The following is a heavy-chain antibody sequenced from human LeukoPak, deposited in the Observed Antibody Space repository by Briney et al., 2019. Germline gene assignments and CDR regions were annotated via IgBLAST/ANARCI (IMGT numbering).Heavy chain of an antibody. Sequence: ASVTVSCKASGYTFTSYGINWVRQAPGQGLEWMGWISAYNGNTNYAQKVQGRVTMTTDTSTSTAYMELRSLRSDDTAVYYCARDIYSSSTADYWGQGSQVTVSS. CDR3: ARDIYSSSTADY. V-gene: IGHV1-18*01. CDR2: ISAYNGNT. D-gene: IGHD6-6*01. CDR1: GYTFTSYG. J-gene: IGHJ4*02.